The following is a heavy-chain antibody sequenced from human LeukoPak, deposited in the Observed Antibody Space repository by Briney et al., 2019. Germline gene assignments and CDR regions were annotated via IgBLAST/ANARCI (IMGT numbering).Heavy chain of an antibody. CDR1: GGSISSYY. J-gene: IGHJ5*02. CDR3: ARGLDSRVGLNWFDP. Sequence: SETLSLTCTVSGGSISSYYWSWIRQPAGKGLEWIGRIYTSGSTNYNPSLKSRVTMSVDTSKNQFSLKLSSVTAADTAVYYCARGLDSRVGLNWFDPWGQGTLVTVSS. V-gene: IGHV4-4*07. CDR2: IYTSGST. D-gene: IGHD1-26*01.